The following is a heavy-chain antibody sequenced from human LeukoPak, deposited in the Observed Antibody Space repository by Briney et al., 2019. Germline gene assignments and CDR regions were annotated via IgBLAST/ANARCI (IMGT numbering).Heavy chain of an antibody. CDR3: AKDDYDYIWGSYRPPTSY. Sequence: PGGSLRLSCAASGFTFSNAWMSWVRQAPGKGLEWVAFIRYDGSNKYYADSVKGRFTISRDNSKNTLYLQMNSLRAEDTAVYYCAKDDYDYIWGSYRPPTSYWGQGTLVTVSS. CDR2: IRYDGSNK. V-gene: IGHV3-30*02. D-gene: IGHD3-16*02. J-gene: IGHJ4*02. CDR1: GFTFSNAW.